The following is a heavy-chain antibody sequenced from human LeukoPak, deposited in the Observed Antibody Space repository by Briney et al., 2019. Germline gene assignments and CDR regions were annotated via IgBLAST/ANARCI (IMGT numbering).Heavy chain of an antibody. CDR1: GYTFTGYY. V-gene: IGHV1-2*04. CDR2: INPNSGGT. CDR3: ARGPAYCGGDCSPFDY. Sequence: ASVKVSCKASGYTFTGYYMHWVRQAPGQGLEWMGWINPNSGGTNYAQKFQGWVTMTRDTSISTAYMELSRLRSDDTAVYYCARGPAYCGGDCSPFDYWGQGTLVTVSS. J-gene: IGHJ4*02. D-gene: IGHD2-21*02.